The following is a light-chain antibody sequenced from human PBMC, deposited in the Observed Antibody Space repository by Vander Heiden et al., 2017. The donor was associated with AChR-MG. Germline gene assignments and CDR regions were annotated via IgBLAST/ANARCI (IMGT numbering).Light chain of an antibody. CDR1: QGVFTY. V-gene: IGKV3-11*01. J-gene: IGKJ2*01. Sequence: EVVLTQSPATLSLSPGERATLSCRASQGVFTYLAWYQQKPGQAPRLLIYDASSRATGIPARFSGSGSGTDFTLNVSRLEPEDFAVYYCQQRGNWPYTFGQGTKLQIK. CDR2: DAS. CDR3: QQRGNWPYT.